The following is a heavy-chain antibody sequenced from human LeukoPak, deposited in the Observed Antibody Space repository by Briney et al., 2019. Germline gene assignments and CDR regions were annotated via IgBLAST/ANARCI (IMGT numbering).Heavy chain of an antibody. V-gene: IGHV1-18*01. J-gene: IGHJ3*02. CDR1: GYTFTSYG. Sequence: ASVKVSCKASGYTFTSYGISWVRQAPGQGLEWMGWISAYNGNTNYAQKLQGRVTKNAHSSTSTAYVELRSLGSDDRAVYYCAREMGYDYDALDIWGQGTMVTVSS. CDR2: ISAYNGNT. CDR3: AREMGYDYDALDI. D-gene: IGHD5-12*01.